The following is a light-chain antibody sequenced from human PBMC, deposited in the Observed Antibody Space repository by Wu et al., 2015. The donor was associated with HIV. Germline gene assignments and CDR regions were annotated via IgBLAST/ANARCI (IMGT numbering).Light chain of an antibody. J-gene: IGKJ4*01. V-gene: IGKV3-11*01. CDR2: DAS. CDR3: QQRSNWPGLT. Sequence: EIVLTQSPATLSLSPGERATLSCRASQSVSSYLAWYQQKPGQAPRLLIYDASNRATGIPARFSGSGSGTDFTLTISSLEPEDFAVYYCQQRSNWPGLTFGGGQGGDQT. CDR1: QSVSSY.